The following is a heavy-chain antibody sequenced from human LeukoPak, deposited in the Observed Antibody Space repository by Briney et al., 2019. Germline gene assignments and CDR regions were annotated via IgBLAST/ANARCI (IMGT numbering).Heavy chain of an antibody. CDR1: GGTFSSYA. D-gene: IGHD1-1*01. J-gene: IGHJ4*02. CDR3: ARGPELERFDC. V-gene: IGHV1-69*05. Sequence: SVKVSCKASGGTFSSYAISWVRQAPGQGLEWMGGIIPSFGTTNHAQKFQGRVTITTDESASTAYMELSRLRSEDTAVYYCARGPELERFDCWDQGTLVTVSS. CDR2: IIPSFGTT.